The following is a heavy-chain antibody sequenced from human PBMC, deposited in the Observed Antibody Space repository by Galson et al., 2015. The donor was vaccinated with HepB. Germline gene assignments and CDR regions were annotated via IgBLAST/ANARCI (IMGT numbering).Heavy chain of an antibody. CDR1: GFTFSYFA. J-gene: IGHJ2*01. Sequence: SLRLSCAASGFTFSYFAMHWVRQAPGKGLEWVAVISFDGSNEYYADSVKGRFTISRDNSKNTLYLQMHSLRAEDTAVYYCAKVPHFYDSSGPHWYFDLWGRGTLVTVSS. CDR2: ISFDGSNE. CDR3: AKVPHFYDSSGPHWYFDL. D-gene: IGHD3-22*01. V-gene: IGHV3-30*18.